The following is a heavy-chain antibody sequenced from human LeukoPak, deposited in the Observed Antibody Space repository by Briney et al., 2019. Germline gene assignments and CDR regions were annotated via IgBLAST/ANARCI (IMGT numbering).Heavy chain of an antibody. D-gene: IGHD1-26*01. CDR3: VKDCGLGGSRDY. J-gene: IGHJ4*02. Sequence: GGSLRLSCATFGFSFESYGLHWVRQAPSKGLEWVTFIPFSGRDENYADSVRGRFTISRDNSKNMVYLQMNSLRPDDTGIYYCVKDCGLGGSRDYWGQGTLVTVSS. V-gene: IGHV3-30*02. CDR2: IPFSGRDE. CDR1: GFSFESYG.